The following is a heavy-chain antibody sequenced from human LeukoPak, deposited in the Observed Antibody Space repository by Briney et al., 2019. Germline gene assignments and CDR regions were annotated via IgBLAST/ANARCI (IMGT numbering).Heavy chain of an antibody. V-gene: IGHV4-39*01. CDR3: ASHDRSGWYKWFDP. CDR2: IYYSGST. D-gene: IGHD6-19*01. CDR1: GGSVTSSSYN. J-gene: IGHJ5*02. Sequence: SGTLSLTCTVSGGSVTSSSYNWGWIRQPPGKGLEWIGGIYYSGSTQYNPSLQSRVTISVDTSKNQLSLNLSSVTAADTAVYYCASHDRSGWYKWFDPWGQGTLVTVSS.